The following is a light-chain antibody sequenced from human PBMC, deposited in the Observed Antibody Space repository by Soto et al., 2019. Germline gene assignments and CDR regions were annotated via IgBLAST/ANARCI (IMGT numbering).Light chain of an antibody. Sequence: DVQMTQSPSSLSASVGDRVTITCRASQSISSFLNWYQQKPGKAPKLLIYAASSLQSGVPSRFSGSGSGTDFTLTVSSLQPEDVATYYCQQSYSLPRTFGQGTKGAIK. V-gene: IGKV1-39*01. CDR1: QSISSF. CDR3: QQSYSLPRT. J-gene: IGKJ1*01. CDR2: AAS.